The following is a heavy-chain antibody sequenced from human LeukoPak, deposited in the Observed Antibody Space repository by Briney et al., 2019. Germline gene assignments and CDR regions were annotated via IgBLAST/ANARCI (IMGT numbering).Heavy chain of an antibody. CDR3: ARDVDTAMGGAFDI. V-gene: IGHV4-4*07. CDR2: IYSSGST. Sequence: PSETLSLTCTVSGGSISSYYWSWIRQPAGKGLEWVGRIYSSGSTNYNPSLKSRVTLSVDTSKNQFSLKLNSVTAADTAVYYCARDVDTAMGGAFDIWGQGTMVTVSS. CDR1: GGSISSYY. D-gene: IGHD5-18*01. J-gene: IGHJ3*02.